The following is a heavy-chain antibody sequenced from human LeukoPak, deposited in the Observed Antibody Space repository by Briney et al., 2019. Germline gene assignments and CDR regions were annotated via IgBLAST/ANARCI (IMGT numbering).Heavy chain of an antibody. V-gene: IGHV1-18*01. CDR1: GYTFTSYG. Sequence: ASVTVSCKASGYTFTSYGISWVRQAPGQGLEWMGWISAYNGNTNYAQKLQGRVTMTTDTSTSTACMELRSLRSDDTAVYYCARLLWFGEFYGMDVWGQGTTVTVSS. CDR2: ISAYNGNT. J-gene: IGHJ6*02. D-gene: IGHD3-10*01. CDR3: ARLLWFGEFYGMDV.